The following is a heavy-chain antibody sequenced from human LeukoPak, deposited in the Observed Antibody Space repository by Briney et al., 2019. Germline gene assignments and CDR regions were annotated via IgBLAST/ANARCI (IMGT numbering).Heavy chain of an antibody. CDR1: GFTFSNYD. D-gene: IGHD6-19*01. Sequence: GGSLRLSCAASGFTFSNYDMHWVRQGTGKGLEWVSAIGTAGNTAYAGSVQGRFTISRENAKNSLYLQMNSLRAGDTAVYYCARVRSDSSGWYHVLDWGQGTLVTVSS. V-gene: IGHV3-13*01. CDR2: IGTAGNT. CDR3: ARVRSDSSGWYHVLD. J-gene: IGHJ4*02.